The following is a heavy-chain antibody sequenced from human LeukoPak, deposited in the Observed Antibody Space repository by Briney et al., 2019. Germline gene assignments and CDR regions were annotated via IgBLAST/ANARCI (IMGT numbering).Heavy chain of an antibody. CDR1: GLGFSGAA. CDR3: TRRGGAFDPSFDY. V-gene: IGHV3-73*01. CDR2: IGRKSNSYAT. Sequence: SLRLWWASAGLGFSGAAGDWGRNTSGKGLELVGHIGRKSNSYATAYSASVKGRFTISRDDSKNTAYLQMNSLQTEDTAVYYCTRRGGAFDPSFDYWGQGTLVTVSS. D-gene: IGHD3-9*01. J-gene: IGHJ4*02.